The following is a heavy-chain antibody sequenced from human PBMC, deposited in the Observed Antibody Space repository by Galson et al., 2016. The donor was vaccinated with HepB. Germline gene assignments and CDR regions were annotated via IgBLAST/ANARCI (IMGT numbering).Heavy chain of an antibody. CDR2: ISYDGSNK. CDR3: AIIPGVSDAFDI. V-gene: IGHV3-30*03. Sequence: SLRLSCAASGFTFSSYDMHWVRQAPGKGPEWVAIISYDGSNKYYADSVKGRFTISRDNSKNTLFLQMNSLRAEDTAVYYCAIIPGVSDAFDIWGQGTTVTVSS. J-gene: IGHJ3*02. D-gene: IGHD2-8*01. CDR1: GFTFSSYD.